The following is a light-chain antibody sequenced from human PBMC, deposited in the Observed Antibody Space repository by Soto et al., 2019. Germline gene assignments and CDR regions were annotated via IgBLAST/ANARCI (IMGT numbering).Light chain of an antibody. Sequence: DIQLTQSPPFLSASVGDRVTITCRASQGISSNLAWYQQKPGKAPKLLIYPASTLQSGVPSRFSGSGSGTEFTLTISSLQPEDFATYYCQQLNSYPRTFGQGTKVEIK. J-gene: IGKJ1*01. V-gene: IGKV1-9*01. CDR1: QGISSN. CDR2: PAS. CDR3: QQLNSYPRT.